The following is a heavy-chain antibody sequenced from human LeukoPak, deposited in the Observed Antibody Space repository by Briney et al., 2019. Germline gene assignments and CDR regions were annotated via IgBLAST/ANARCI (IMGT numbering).Heavy chain of an antibody. CDR1: DYSFTNYW. CDR2: IYPDDSDT. D-gene: IGHD3-10*01. J-gene: IGHJ4*02. V-gene: IGHV5-51*01. CDR3: ARSDNAVLLSLDY. Sequence: GESLKISCKGFDYSFTNYWIGWVRQTPGKGLEWMGTIYPDDSDTTYSPAFQGQVTISADKSINTAYLQWSSLKASDTAMYYCARSDNAVLLSLDYWGQGTLVTVSS.